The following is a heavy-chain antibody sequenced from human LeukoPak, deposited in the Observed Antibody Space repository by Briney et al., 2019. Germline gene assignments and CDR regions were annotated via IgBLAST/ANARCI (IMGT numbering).Heavy chain of an antibody. V-gene: IGHV3-23*01. D-gene: IGHD2-21*02. CDR2: ISGSGGST. Sequence: RGSLRLSCAASGFTFSSYAMSWVRQAPGKGLEWVSAISGSGGSTYYADSVKGRFTISRDNSKNTLYLQMNSLRAEDTAVYYCAKDLVAVTTGWFDPWGQGTLVTVSS. CDR3: AKDLVAVTTGWFDP. CDR1: GFTFSSYA. J-gene: IGHJ5*02.